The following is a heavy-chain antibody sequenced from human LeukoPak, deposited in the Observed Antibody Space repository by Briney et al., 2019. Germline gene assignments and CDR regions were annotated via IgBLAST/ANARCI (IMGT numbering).Heavy chain of an antibody. CDR2: INHKGNVN. CDR1: GFTFSSYW. V-gene: IGHV3-7*03. D-gene: IGHD3-16*01. J-gene: IGHJ6*02. CDR3: ARGGGLDV. Sequence: GGSLRLSCAASGFTFSSYWMNWARQAPGKGLEWVASINHKGNVNYYVDSVKGRFTISRDNAKNSLYLQMSNLRAEDTAVYFCARGGGLDVWGQGATVTVSS.